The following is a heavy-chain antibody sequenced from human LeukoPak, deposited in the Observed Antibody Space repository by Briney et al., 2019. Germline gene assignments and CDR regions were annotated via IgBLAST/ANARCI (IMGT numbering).Heavy chain of an antibody. Sequence: SETLSLTCAVYGGSFSGYYWTWIRQPPGNGLEWIGEIIDTGSTKYNSSLKSRVTISVDTSKNEFSLNLTSVTAADTAIYYCASGLASGYPPIPFDYWGQGTLVTVSS. D-gene: IGHD3-3*01. CDR2: IIDTGST. J-gene: IGHJ4*02. CDR1: GGSFSGYY. CDR3: ASGLASGYPPIPFDY. V-gene: IGHV4-34*12.